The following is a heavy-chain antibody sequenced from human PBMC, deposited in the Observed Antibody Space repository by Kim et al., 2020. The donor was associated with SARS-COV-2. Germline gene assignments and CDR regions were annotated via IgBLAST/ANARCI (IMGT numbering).Heavy chain of an antibody. J-gene: IGHJ6*02. CDR2: INTSGGTT. Sequence: GGSLRLSCAASGFTFTNYAMSWVRQAPGKGLEWVSTINTSGGTTFYADSVKGRFTISRDNSKNTLYVQMNSLRVEDTALYYCAKATIATGGYQNYYNMDVWGQGTTVTVSS. CDR1: GFTFTNYA. V-gene: IGHV3-23*01. CDR3: AKATIATGGYQNYYNMDV. D-gene: IGHD6-13*01.